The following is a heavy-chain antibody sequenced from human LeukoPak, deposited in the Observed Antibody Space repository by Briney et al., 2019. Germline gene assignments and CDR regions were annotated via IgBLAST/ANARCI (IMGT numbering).Heavy chain of an antibody. J-gene: IGHJ4*02. V-gene: IGHV3-7*01. D-gene: IGHD3-3*01. CDR2: TNPDGSIK. CDR3: VSGFLQWLY. CDR1: GVIFGGYW. Sequence: GGSLRLSCAASGVIFGGYWMSWVRQAPGRGLEWVANTNPDGSIKYYVDSVNGRFTISRDNAKNSLYLQMNSLRAEDTAVYYCVSGFLQWLYWGQGTLVTVSS.